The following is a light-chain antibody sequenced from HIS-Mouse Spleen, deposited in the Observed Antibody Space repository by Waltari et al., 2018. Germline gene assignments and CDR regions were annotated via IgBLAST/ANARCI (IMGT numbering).Light chain of an antibody. CDR2: DAS. V-gene: IGKV3-11*01. Sequence: EIVLTQSPATLSLSPGDRATLSCRASQSVSSYLAWYQQKPCQAPRLLIYDASNRATGIPARFSGSGSGTDFTLTISSLEPEDFAVYYCQQRSNWPPITFGQGTRLEIK. J-gene: IGKJ5*01. CDR1: QSVSSY. CDR3: QQRSNWPPIT.